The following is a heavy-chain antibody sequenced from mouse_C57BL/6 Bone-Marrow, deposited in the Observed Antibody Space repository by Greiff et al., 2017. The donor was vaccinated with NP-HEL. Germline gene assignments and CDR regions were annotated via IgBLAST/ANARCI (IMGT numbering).Heavy chain of an antibody. CDR2: INPNSGST. CDR1: GYTFTSYW. Sequence: QVQLQQPGAELVKPGASVKLSCKASGYTFTSYWMYWVKQRPGQGLEWIGMINPNSGSTNYNEKFKSKATLTVDKSSSTAYMQLSSLTSEDSAVYYCARGYYYGSNYDGFAYWGQGTLVTVSA. CDR3: ARGYYYGSNYDGFAY. J-gene: IGHJ3*01. V-gene: IGHV1-64*01. D-gene: IGHD1-1*01.